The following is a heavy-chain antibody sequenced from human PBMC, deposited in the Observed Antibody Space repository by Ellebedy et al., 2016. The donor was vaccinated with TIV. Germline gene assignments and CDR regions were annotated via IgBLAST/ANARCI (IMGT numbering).Heavy chain of an antibody. V-gene: IGHV1-3*01. CDR2: ISADNSDT. J-gene: IGHJ4*02. Sequence: AASVKVSCKASGYSFTSYAIHWLRQAPGQSLEWMGWISADNSDTKYSQRVHDRITITRDTSATIVYMDLSSLISEDTAVYYCARERYNNYPSFDYWGQGTLVTVSS. D-gene: IGHD4-11*01. CDR1: GYSFTSYA. CDR3: ARERYNNYPSFDY.